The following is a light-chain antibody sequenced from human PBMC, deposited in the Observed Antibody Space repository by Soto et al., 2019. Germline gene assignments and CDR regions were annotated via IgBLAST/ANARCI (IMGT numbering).Light chain of an antibody. CDR1: QSVRNY. J-gene: IGKJ5*01. CDR3: QHYGSSPPIT. Sequence: EIVMTQSPATLSVSPGERATLSCRASQSVRNYLAWYQQKPGQAPRLLISGASNRATGIPDRFSGSGSGTDFTLTISRLEPEDFAVYYCQHYGSSPPITFGQGTRLEIK. CDR2: GAS. V-gene: IGKV3-20*01.